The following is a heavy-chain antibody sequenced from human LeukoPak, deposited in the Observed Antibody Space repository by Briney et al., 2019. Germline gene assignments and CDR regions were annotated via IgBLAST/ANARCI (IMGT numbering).Heavy chain of an antibody. D-gene: IGHD6-13*01. CDR3: ARETEIEQQLVPYYYYYMDV. V-gene: IGHV4-39*07. Sequence: SETLSLTCTVSGVSISSSSYYWGWIRQPPGKGLEWIGSIYYSGSTYYNPSLKSRVAISVDTSKNQFSLKLSSVTAADTAVYYCARETEIEQQLVPYYYYYMDVWGKGTTVTVSS. J-gene: IGHJ6*03. CDR2: IYYSGST. CDR1: GVSISSSSYY.